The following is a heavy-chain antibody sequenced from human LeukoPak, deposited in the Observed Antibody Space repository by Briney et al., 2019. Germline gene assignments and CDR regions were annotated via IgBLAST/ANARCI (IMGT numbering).Heavy chain of an antibody. CDR3: AKDPMGFGELLYWDYFDY. Sequence: GGSLRLSCAASGFTFSSYAMSWVRQAPGKGLEWVSAISGSGGSTYYAVSVKGRLTISRDNSKNTLYLQMNSLRAEDTAVYYCAKDPMGFGELLYWDYFDYWGQGTLVTVSS. CDR1: GFTFSSYA. CDR2: ISGSGGST. D-gene: IGHD3-10*01. V-gene: IGHV3-23*01. J-gene: IGHJ4*02.